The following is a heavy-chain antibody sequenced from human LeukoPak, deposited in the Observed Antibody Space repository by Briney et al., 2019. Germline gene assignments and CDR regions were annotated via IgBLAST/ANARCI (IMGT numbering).Heavy chain of an antibody. J-gene: IGHJ4*02. CDR2: INHSGST. D-gene: IGHD2-21*02. CDR1: GGSFSPYY. Sequence: SETLSLTCAVYGGSFSPYYWSWIRQPPGKGQEWIGEINHSGSTNYNPSLKSRVTIPVDTSKNQFSLRPSSVTAADTAVYYCARGGFYCGGDCYVDYWGQGTLVTVSS. V-gene: IGHV4-34*01. CDR3: ARGGFYCGGDCYVDY.